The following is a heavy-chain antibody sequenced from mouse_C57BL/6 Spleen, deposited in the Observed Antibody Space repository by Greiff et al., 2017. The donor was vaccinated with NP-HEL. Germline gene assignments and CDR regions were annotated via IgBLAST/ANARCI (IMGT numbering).Heavy chain of an antibody. D-gene: IGHD2-12*01. CDR1: GYTFTSYT. CDR3: AGWSCYSIDY. J-gene: IGHJ2*01. CDR2: INPSSGYT. V-gene: IGHV1-4*01. Sequence: QVQLQQSGAELARPGASVKMSCKASGYTFTSYTMHWVKQRPGQGLEWIGYINPSSGYTKYNQKFKDKATLTADKSSSTAYRQLSSLTSEDSAVYYCAGWSCYSIDYWGQGTTLTVSS.